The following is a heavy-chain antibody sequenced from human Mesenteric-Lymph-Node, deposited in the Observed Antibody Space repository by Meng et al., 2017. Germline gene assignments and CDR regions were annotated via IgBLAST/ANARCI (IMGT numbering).Heavy chain of an antibody. CDR3: ARGLREFDDLWGSYRSNWFDP. J-gene: IGHJ5*02. Sequence: GSLRLSCAASGLTFGTYGRSWVRQPPGKGLEWIGEINHSGSTNYNPSLKSRVTISVDTSKNQFSLKLISVTAADMAVYYCARGLREFDDLWGSYRSNWFDPWGQGTLVTVSS. D-gene: IGHD3-16*02. CDR2: INHSGST. V-gene: IGHV4-34*01. CDR1: GLTFGTYG.